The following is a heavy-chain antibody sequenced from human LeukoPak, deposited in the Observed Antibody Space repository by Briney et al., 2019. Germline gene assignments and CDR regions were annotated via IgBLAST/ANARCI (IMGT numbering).Heavy chain of an antibody. Sequence: GGSLRLSCAASGFSFSSYWMHWVRQVPGKGLVWVSRINTDGSSTDYADSVKGRFTISRDNAKNTLYLQMNSLRAEDTAVYYCARGGSYSSSWFDPWGQGTLVTVSS. D-gene: IGHD3-10*01. J-gene: IGHJ5*02. CDR3: ARGGSYSSSWFDP. CDR2: INTDGSST. CDR1: GFSFSSYW. V-gene: IGHV3-74*01.